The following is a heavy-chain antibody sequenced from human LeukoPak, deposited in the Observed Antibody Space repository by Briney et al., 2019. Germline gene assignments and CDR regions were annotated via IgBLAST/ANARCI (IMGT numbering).Heavy chain of an antibody. Sequence: PGGSLRLSCAASGFTFSSYAMGWVRQAPGKGLEWVSAISGSGGSTYYADSVKGRFTISRDNSKNTLYLQMNSLRAEDTAVYYCAKDLIRVTTVTTYYFDYWGQGTLVTVSS. D-gene: IGHD4-17*01. CDR3: AKDLIRVTTVTTYYFDY. CDR2: ISGSGGST. CDR1: GFTFSSYA. V-gene: IGHV3-23*01. J-gene: IGHJ4*02.